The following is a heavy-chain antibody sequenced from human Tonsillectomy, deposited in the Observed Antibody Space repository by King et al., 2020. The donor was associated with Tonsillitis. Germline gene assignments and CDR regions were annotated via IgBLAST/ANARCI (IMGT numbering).Heavy chain of an antibody. CDR3: ARLYYYDSSGYQNDASDI. CDR1: GFTFSTYA. J-gene: IGHJ3*02. D-gene: IGHD3-22*01. V-gene: IGHV3-30*01. Sequence: QLVQSGGGVVQPGRSLRLSCAASGFTFSTYAMHWVRQAPGKGLEWVAVISFDVNNKYYADSVKGRFTISRDNSKNTLYLQMNSLRAEDTAVYYCARLYYYDSSGYQNDASDIWGQGTMVTVSS. CDR2: ISFDVNNK.